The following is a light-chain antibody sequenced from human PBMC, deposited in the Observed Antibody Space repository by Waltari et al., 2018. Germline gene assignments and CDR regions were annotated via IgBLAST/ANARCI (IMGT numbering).Light chain of an antibody. Sequence: EFVLTQSPGTLSLSPGETATLSCRASQSVSLSYLGWYKQKPGQVPRLLIYATFNRATGIPDRFSGSGSGTDFTLTISRLEPEDFAVYYCQQLGWFGGGTKVEIK. V-gene: IGKV3-20*01. CDR3: QQLGW. CDR2: ATF. J-gene: IGKJ4*02. CDR1: QSVSLSY.